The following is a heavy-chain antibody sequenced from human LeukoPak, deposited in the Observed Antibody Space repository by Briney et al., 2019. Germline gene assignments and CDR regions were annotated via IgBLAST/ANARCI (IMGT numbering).Heavy chain of an antibody. Sequence: TEGSLRLSCAASGFTFSSYAMHWVRQAPGRGLEWVAFIRYDGNNKNYADSVKGRFTISRDNSKDTLYLQMNSLRAEDTAVYYCAKGDDYGANTRLPKYNWFDPWGQGTLVTVSS. J-gene: IGHJ5*02. CDR2: IRYDGNNK. V-gene: IGHV3-30*02. D-gene: IGHD4-23*01. CDR1: GFTFSSYA. CDR3: AKGDDYGANTRLPKYNWFDP.